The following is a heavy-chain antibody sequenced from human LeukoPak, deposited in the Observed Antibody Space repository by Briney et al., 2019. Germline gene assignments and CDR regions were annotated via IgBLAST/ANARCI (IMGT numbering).Heavy chain of an antibody. Sequence: SQTLSLTRTVSGGSINSGAYCWSWIRPHPGKGLESIGYIYYSGRNYYNPSHKRRATSTVDTSKNQYSLKMSSVDAEDTAGYYFAGCRGSSPIDAFHIWGEGRMCTVSS. D-gene: IGHD2-15*01. V-gene: IGHV4-31*02. CDR1: GGSINSGAYC. J-gene: IGHJ3*02. CDR3: AGCRGSSPIDAFHI. CDR2: IYYSGRN.